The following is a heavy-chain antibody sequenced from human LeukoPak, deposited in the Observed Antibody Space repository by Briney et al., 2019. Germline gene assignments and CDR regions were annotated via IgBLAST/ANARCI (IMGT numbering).Heavy chain of an antibody. V-gene: IGHV3-30*02. CDR2: IRYDGDNK. D-gene: IGHD2-15*01. CDR3: ASAEFPYCSGGSCYSFDY. Sequence: TGGSLRLSCAASGFTFSSYAMHWVRQAPGRGLEWVAFIRYDGDNKNYADSVKGRFTISRDSSKDTLYLQMNSLRSDDTAVYYCASAEFPYCSGGSCYSFDYWGQGTLVTVSS. CDR1: GFTFSSYA. J-gene: IGHJ4*02.